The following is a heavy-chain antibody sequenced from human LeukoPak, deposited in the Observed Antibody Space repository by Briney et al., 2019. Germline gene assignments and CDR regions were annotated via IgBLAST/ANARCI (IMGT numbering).Heavy chain of an antibody. CDR3: ARYNGDLTGGFDY. J-gene: IGHJ4*02. CDR1: GYTFTNYY. Sequence: ASVKVSCKASGYTFTNYYIHWVRQAPGQGLEWMGIINPAGGSTGYAQKFQGRVTMTRDTSTSTVYMELSSLRSEDTAVYYCARYNGDLTGGFDYSGQGTLVTVSS. CDR2: INPAGGST. V-gene: IGHV1-46*01. D-gene: IGHD4-17*01.